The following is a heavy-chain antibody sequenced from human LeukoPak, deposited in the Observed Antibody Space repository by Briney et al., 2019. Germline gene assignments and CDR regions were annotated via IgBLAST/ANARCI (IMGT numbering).Heavy chain of an antibody. V-gene: IGHV3-15*01. D-gene: IGHD1-26*01. Sequence: PGGSLRLSCAASGFTLSDAWMSWVRQAPGKGLEWVGRIKSKTDGETTDFAAPVKGRFTISRDDSKNTLYLQMNSLKTEDTAVYYCTTVSGGSYRSDYWGQGTLVTVSS. J-gene: IGHJ4*02. CDR1: GFTLSDAW. CDR3: TTVSGGSYRSDY. CDR2: IKSKTDGETT.